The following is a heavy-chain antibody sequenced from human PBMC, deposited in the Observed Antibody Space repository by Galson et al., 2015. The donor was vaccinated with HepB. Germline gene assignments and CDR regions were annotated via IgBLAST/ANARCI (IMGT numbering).Heavy chain of an antibody. CDR1: AGTFSSNT. CDR3: ARGFCSGGSCYSVHFDY. Sequence: SVKVSCKASAGTFSSNTISWVRQGPGQGLEWMGGIIPMIGLANYAQKFQGRVTITADKSTSTAYMELSGLRSDDTAVYFCARGFCSGGSCYSVHFDYWGQGTLVTVSS. D-gene: IGHD2-15*01. J-gene: IGHJ4*02. V-gene: IGHV1-69*10. CDR2: IIPMIGLA.